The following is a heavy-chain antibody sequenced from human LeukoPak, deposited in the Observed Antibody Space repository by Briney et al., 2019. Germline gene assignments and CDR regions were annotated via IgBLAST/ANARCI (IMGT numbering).Heavy chain of an antibody. CDR3: ARGQWGYSYASDYYYYYMDV. V-gene: IGHV1-69*13. Sequence: EASVKVSCKASGGTFSSYAISWVRQAPGQGLEWMGGIIPIFGTANYAQKFQGRVTITADESTSTAYMEPSSLRSEDTAVYYCARGQWGYSYASDYYYYYMDVWGKGTTVTVSS. CDR1: GGTFSSYA. J-gene: IGHJ6*03. CDR2: IIPIFGTA. D-gene: IGHD5-18*01.